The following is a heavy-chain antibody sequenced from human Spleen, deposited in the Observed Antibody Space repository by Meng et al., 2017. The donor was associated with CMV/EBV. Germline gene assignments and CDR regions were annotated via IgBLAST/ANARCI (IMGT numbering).Heavy chain of an antibody. Sequence: PLPESGPGRVKPSETLSLTCTVSGASIGSSSYSWGWIRQPPGKGLQWIGTIYYSGSTYYNPSLKSRVTISVDTSKNQFSLKLTSVTAADTAVYYCARVLDYILDYWGQGTLVTVSS. V-gene: IGHV4-39*07. CDR1: GASIGSSSYS. CDR3: ARVLDYILDY. CDR2: IYYSGST. J-gene: IGHJ4*02. D-gene: IGHD3/OR15-3a*01.